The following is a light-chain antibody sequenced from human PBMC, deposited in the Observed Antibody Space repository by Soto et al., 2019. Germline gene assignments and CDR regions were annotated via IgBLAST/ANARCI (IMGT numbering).Light chain of an antibody. Sequence: EAVLTQSPATLSLSPGERATLSCRASQSVGKFLAWYQQKSGQAPRLLIYDISNRATGIPARFSGSGSGTDFTLTISSLEPEAFAVYYCQQRRNWPPIFTFGPGTTVDIK. CDR3: QQRRNWPPIFT. CDR2: DIS. CDR1: QSVGKF. V-gene: IGKV3-11*01. J-gene: IGKJ3*01.